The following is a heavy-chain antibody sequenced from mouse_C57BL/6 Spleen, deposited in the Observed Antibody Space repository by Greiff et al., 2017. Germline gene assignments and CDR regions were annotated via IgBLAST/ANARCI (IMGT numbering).Heavy chain of an antibody. D-gene: IGHD1-1*01. CDR2: IYPGDGDT. CDR3: ARGLLRAMDY. CDR1: GYAFSSSW. Sequence: QVQLKESGPELVKPGASVKISCKASGYAFSSSWMNWVKQRPGKGLEWIGRIYPGDGDTNYNGKFKGKATLTADKSSSTAYMQLSSLTSEDSAVHFCARGLLRAMDYWGQGTSVTVSS. V-gene: IGHV1-82*01. J-gene: IGHJ4*01.